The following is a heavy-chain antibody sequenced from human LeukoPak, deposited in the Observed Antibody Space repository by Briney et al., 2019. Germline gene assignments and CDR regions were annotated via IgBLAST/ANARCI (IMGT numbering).Heavy chain of an antibody. J-gene: IGHJ4*02. CDR3: AKEVGSSEFSY. V-gene: IGHV3-23*01. CDR1: GFTSSSYA. Sequence: GGSLRLSCAASGFTSSSYAMSWVRQAPGKGLEWVSAISGSGGSTYYADSVRGRFTISRDNSKNTLYLQMNSMRAEDTAVYYCAKEVGSSEFSYWGQGTLVTVSS. D-gene: IGHD3-10*01. CDR2: ISGSGGST.